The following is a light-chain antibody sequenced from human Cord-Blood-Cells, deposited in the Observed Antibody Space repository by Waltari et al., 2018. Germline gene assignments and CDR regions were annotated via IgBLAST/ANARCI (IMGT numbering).Light chain of an antibody. CDR1: SSNIGAGYD. CDR3: QSYDSSLNWV. V-gene: IGLV1-40*01. CDR2: GNS. Sequence: QSVLTQPPSVSGAPGPRVTISCTGSSSNIGAGYDVPWYQQLPGTAPKLLIYGNSNRPSGVPDRFSGSKSGTSASLAITGLQAEDEADYYCQSYDSSLNWVFGGGTKLTVL. J-gene: IGLJ3*02.